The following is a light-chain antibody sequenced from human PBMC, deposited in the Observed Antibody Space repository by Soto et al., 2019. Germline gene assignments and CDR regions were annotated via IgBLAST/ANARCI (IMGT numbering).Light chain of an antibody. CDR1: QSVSSSD. V-gene: IGKV3-20*01. J-gene: IGKJ1*01. CDR2: CVS. CDR3: HQYSASPWT. Sequence: EIVLTQSPATLSSFPGDRVTLSCRASQSVSSSDCSWFQQGPGQAPRLHIYCVSARATGTPDRVSASGSATEFTLNIIRLEAEDVALYYWHQYSASPWTFGQGTKVDIK.